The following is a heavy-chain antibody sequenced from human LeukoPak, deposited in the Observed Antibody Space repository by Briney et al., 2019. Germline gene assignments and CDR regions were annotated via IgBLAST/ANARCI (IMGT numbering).Heavy chain of an antibody. J-gene: IGHJ4*02. CDR3: ARGGTLFTFFDS. Sequence: PSETLSLTCTVSGGSISSYYWSWIRQPAGKGLEWIGRIYTSGSTNYNPSLKSRVTISVDKSKNQFSLKLSSVTAADTAVYYCARGGTLFTFFDSWGQGTLVTVSS. CDR1: GGSISSYY. V-gene: IGHV4-4*07. CDR2: IYTSGST.